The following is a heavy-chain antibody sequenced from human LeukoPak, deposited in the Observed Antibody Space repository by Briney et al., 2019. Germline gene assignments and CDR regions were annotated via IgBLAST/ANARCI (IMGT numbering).Heavy chain of an antibody. J-gene: IGHJ4*02. V-gene: IGHV7-4-1*04. Sequence: ASVKVSCKASGYTFSSCAINWVRQAPGQGLEYMGWIDTNTGSPTFAQGFTGRYVFSLDTSVSMAYLQISSLQAEDTAVYYCAVPLSDRRGYFSSWGQGALVTVSS. CDR2: IDTNTGSP. D-gene: IGHD3-22*01. CDR3: AVPLSDRRGYFSS. CDR1: GYTFSSCA.